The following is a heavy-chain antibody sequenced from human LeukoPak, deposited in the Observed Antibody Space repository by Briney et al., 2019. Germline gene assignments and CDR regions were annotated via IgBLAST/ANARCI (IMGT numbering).Heavy chain of an antibody. CDR1: GGSFSGYY. Sequence: SETLSLTCAVYGGSFSGYYWRWIRQPPGKGLEWIGEINHSGSTNYNPSLKSRVTISVDTSKNQFSLKLSSVTAADTAVYYCARAVVAATALGYYYYYYGMDVWGQGTTVTVSS. J-gene: IGHJ6*02. D-gene: IGHD2-15*01. CDR2: INHSGST. CDR3: ARAVVAATALGYYYYYYGMDV. V-gene: IGHV4-34*01.